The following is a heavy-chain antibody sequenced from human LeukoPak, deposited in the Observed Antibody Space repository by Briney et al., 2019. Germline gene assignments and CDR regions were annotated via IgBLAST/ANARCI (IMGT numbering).Heavy chain of an antibody. CDR2: IYSSGST. V-gene: IGHV4-59*01. Sequence: SETLSLTCTVSGGSIRSYYWSWIRQPPGKGLEWIGYIYSSGSTNYNPSLKSRVTISVGTSKNQFSLKLSSVTAADTAVYYCARDHGDGYDYNAFDIWGQGTMVTVSS. J-gene: IGHJ3*02. D-gene: IGHD5-24*01. CDR1: GGSIRSYY. CDR3: ARDHGDGYDYNAFDI.